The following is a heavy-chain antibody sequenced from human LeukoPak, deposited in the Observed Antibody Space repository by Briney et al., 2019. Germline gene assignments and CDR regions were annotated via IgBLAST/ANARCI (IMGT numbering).Heavy chain of an antibody. Sequence: KSSETLTLTCTVSGGSISSYQWSWIRQPPGKGLEWIGHIYYTGSTTYTPSLTGRVTISLATSKNQFSLKLSSVTAADTAVYYCTRSLGVVIPGGMDVWGQGTTVTVSS. D-gene: IGHD3-3*01. J-gene: IGHJ6*02. CDR1: GGSISSYQ. V-gene: IGHV4-59*01. CDR3: TRSLGVVIPGGMDV. CDR2: IYYTGST.